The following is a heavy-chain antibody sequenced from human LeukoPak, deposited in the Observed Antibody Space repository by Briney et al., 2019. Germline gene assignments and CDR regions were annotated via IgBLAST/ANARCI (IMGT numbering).Heavy chain of an antibody. V-gene: IGHV4-39*01. CDR2: IYYSGST. CDR1: GGSISSSSYY. CDR3: PRGDCSGGSCYLFDY. D-gene: IGHD2-15*01. J-gene: IGHJ4*02. Sequence: SETLSLTCTVSGGSISSSSYYWGWIRQPPGKGLEWIGSIYYSGSTYYNPSLKSRVTISVDTSKNQFSLKLSSVTAADTAVYYCPRGDCSGGSCYLFDYWGQGALVTVSS.